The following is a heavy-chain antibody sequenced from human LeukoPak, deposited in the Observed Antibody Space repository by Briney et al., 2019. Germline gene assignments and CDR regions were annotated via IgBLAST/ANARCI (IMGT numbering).Heavy chain of an antibody. D-gene: IGHD3-22*01. CDR1: GFTFSSYG. J-gene: IGHJ4*02. CDR2: ISYDRSNK. CDR3: AKDRRSSYYYDSSGYYFDY. V-gene: IGHV3-30*18. Sequence: GGSLRLSCAASGFTFSSYGMHWVRQAPGKGLEWVAVISYDRSNKYYADSVKGRFTISRDNSKNTLYLQMNSLRAEDTAVYYCAKDRRSSYYYDSSGYYFDYWGQGTLVTVSS.